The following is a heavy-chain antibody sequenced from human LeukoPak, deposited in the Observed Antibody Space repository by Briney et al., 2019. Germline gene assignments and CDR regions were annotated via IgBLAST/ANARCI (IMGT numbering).Heavy chain of an antibody. CDR1: GFTFSSDS. CDR3: AGDKLGIRGYFDY. V-gene: IGHV3-48*04. J-gene: IGHJ4*02. D-gene: IGHD7-27*01. CDR2: ISSSSSTI. Sequence: PGGSLRLSCSAYGFTFSSDSMNWDRQAPGKGLEWFSYISSSSSTIYYADSVKGRFTISKANAKNSLYLQMNSLRAEDTAVYYCAGDKLGIRGYFDYWGQGTLVTVSS.